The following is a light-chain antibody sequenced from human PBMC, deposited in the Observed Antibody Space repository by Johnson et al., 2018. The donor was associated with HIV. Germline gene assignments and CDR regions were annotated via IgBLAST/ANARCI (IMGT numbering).Light chain of an antibody. CDR1: SSNIGNNY. Sequence: QSVLTQPPSVSAAPGQKVTISCSGSSSNIGNNYVSWYQQVPGAAPKLLIYDNNKRPSGIPDRFSGAKSGTSATLGITGLQTGDEAGYYCGTWDSSVSAYVFGTGTKVTV. J-gene: IGLJ1*01. V-gene: IGLV1-51*01. CDR2: DNN. CDR3: GTWDSSVSAYV.